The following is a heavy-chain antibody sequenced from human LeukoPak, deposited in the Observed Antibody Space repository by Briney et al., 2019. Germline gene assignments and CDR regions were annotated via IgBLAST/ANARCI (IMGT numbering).Heavy chain of an antibody. CDR2: INPNSGGT. D-gene: IGHD2-2*01. Sequence: ASVKVSCKASGYTFSDYFIRWVRQAPGLGLEWMGWINPNSGGTNYAQEFQGRVTMTRDTSISTAYMELNRLRSDDTAVYYCARDLLDCSSTSCYVLDYWGQGTQVNLSS. J-gene: IGHJ4*02. CDR1: GYTFSDYF. CDR3: ARDLLDCSSTSCYVLDY. V-gene: IGHV1-2*02.